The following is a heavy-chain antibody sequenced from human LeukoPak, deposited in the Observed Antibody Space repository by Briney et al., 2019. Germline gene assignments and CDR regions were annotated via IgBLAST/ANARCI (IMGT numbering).Heavy chain of an antibody. V-gene: IGHV4-31*03. CDR2: IYYSGST. D-gene: IGHD3-16*01. Sequence: PPQTLSLTCTVSGGSISSGGYYWSWIRQHPGKGLEWIGYIYYSGSTYYNPSLKSRVTISVDTSKNQFSLKLSSVTAADTAVYYCARAIGGYVEAFDIWGQGTMVTVSS. J-gene: IGHJ3*02. CDR1: GGSISSGGYY. CDR3: ARAIGGYVEAFDI.